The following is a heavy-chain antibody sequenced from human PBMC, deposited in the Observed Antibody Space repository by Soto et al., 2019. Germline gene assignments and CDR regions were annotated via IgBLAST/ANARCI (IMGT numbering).Heavy chain of an antibody. CDR1: GFTFSAFG. Sequence: QMQLVESGGGVVQPGTSLTLSCVASGFTFSAFGMHWVRQAPGKGLEWVGRVIPILDMANYAQKFQGRVTITADKSTSTVYMEMSSLRSEDTAVYFCARGGAVVVPGAVDRHNWFDPWGQGSLVTVSS. J-gene: IGHJ5*02. CDR2: VIPILDMA. CDR3: ARGGAVVVPGAVDRHNWFDP. V-gene: IGHV1-69*09. D-gene: IGHD2-2*01.